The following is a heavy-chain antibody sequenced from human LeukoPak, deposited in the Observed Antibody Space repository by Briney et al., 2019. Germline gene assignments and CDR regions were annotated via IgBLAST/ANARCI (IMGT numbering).Heavy chain of an antibody. CDR1: GFTYSAYW. CDR2: IKEDGSEK. D-gene: IGHD2-21*01. Sequence: TGGSLRLSCAASGFTYSAYWISWVRQAPGKGLEWVANIKEDGSEKYYVDSVKGRFTISRDNAKNSLYLQMNSLRAEDTAVYYCARATASNWFDPWGQGTLVTVSS. J-gene: IGHJ5*02. CDR3: ARATASNWFDP. V-gene: IGHV3-7*01.